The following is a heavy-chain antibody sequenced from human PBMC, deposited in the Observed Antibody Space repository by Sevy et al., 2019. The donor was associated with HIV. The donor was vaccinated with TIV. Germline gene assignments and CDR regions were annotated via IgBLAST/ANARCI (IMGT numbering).Heavy chain of an antibody. CDR3: ARDITTSSGWLYYFDY. D-gene: IGHD6-19*01. Sequence: ASVKVSCKASRGTFSSYAISWVRQAPGQGLEWMGGIIPIFGTANYAQKFQGRVTITADESTSTAYMELSSLRSEDTAVYYCARDITTSSGWLYYFDYWGQGTLVTVSS. CDR2: IIPIFGTA. V-gene: IGHV1-69*13. J-gene: IGHJ4*02. CDR1: RGTFSSYA.